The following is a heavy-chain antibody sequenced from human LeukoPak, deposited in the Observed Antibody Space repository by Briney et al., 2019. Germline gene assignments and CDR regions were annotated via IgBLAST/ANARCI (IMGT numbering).Heavy chain of an antibody. CDR3: ARQAYYDFRSGSLPSLGYYMDV. CDR1: GYSFTSYW. V-gene: IGHV5-51*01. D-gene: IGHD3-3*01. J-gene: IGHJ6*03. CDR2: IYPGDSGT. Sequence: KAGESLKISCKGSGYSFTSYWIGLVRQMPGKGLEWVGIIYPGDSGTRYSPSFQGQVTISADKSISTAYLQWSSMKPSDTAMYYCARQAYYDFRSGSLPSLGYYMDVWGKGTTVTVSS.